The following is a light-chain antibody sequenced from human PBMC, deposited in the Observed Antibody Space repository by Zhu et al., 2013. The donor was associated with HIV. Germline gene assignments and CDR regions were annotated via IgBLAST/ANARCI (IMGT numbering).Light chain of an antibody. CDR1: QSISNL. Sequence: DIQMTQSPSTLSASIGDRVTITCRASQSISNLLAWYQQESGKAPRLLISKASILESGVPSRFSGGGSGTEFTLTISSLQADDFATYYCQQYNTYWTFGQGTKVEVK. CDR3: QQYNTYWT. V-gene: IGKV1-5*03. J-gene: IGKJ1*01. CDR2: KAS.